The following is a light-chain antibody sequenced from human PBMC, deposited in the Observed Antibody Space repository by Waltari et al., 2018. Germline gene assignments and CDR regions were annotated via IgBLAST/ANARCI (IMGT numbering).Light chain of an antibody. CDR3: SSYTRGRTYV. CDR2: DVS. V-gene: IGLV2-14*03. CDR1: STDIGAHDF. J-gene: IGLJ1*01. Sequence: QSALTQPASVSGSPGQSIAISCSGSSTDIGAHDFVSLYQQHPGNAPKLIIFDVSSRPTGISYRFSGSKFGNTASLTISGLQAEDEADYYCSSYTRGRTYVFGSGTKVTVL.